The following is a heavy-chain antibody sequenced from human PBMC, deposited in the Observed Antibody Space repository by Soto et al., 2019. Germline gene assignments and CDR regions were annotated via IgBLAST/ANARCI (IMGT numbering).Heavy chain of an antibody. CDR2: ISYDGSNK. J-gene: IGHJ4*02. V-gene: IGHV3-30-3*01. CDR1: GFTFSSYA. D-gene: IGHD3-22*01. Sequence: XVSLRLSCAASGFTFSSYAMHWVRQAPGKGLEWVAVISYDGSNKYYADSVKGRFTISRDNSKNTLYLQMNSLRAEDTAVYYCARVTYDSSGYLDYWGQGTLVTVSS. CDR3: ARVTYDSSGYLDY.